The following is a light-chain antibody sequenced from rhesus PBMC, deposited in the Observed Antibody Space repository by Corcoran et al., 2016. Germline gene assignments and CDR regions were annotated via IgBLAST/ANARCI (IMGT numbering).Light chain of an antibody. CDR3: MQVIQLPFT. V-gene: IGKV2-91*01. J-gene: IGKJ3*01. CDR1: QSLLHSNGNTY. CDR2: LVS. Sequence: DIVMTQTPLSLPVTPGEPASISCRSRQSLLHSNGNTYLYWYLQKPGPSPQLLMSLVSNRASGFPDRFRGRGSGTDFTLKISRVEVEDVGVYYCMQVIQLPFTFGPGTKLDIK.